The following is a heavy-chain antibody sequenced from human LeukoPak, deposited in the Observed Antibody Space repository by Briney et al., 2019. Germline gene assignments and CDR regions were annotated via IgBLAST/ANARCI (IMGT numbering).Heavy chain of an antibody. CDR3: AREVDYSDCLWFDP. J-gene: IGHJ5*02. CDR1: GYTFTGYC. D-gene: IGHD4-11*01. V-gene: IGHV1-2*02. CDR2: INPNSGGT. Sequence: ASVKVSCKASGYTFTGYCMHWVRQAPGQGLEWMGWINPNSGGTNYAQKFQGRVTMTRDTSISTAYMELSRLRSDDTAVYYCAREVDYSDCLWFDPWGQGTLVTVSS.